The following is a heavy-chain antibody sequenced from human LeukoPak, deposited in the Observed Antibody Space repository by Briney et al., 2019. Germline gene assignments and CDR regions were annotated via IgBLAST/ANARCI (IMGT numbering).Heavy chain of an antibody. CDR3: AREGYSSSYYFDY. D-gene: IGHD6-6*01. Sequence: GGSLRLSCAASGFTFSSYAMHWVRQAPGKGLEWVAVISYDGSNKYYADSVKGRFTISRDNSKNTLYLQMNSLRAEDTAVYYCAREGYSSSYYFDYWGQGTLVTVSS. CDR2: ISYDGSNK. V-gene: IGHV3-30-3*01. CDR1: GFTFSSYA. J-gene: IGHJ4*02.